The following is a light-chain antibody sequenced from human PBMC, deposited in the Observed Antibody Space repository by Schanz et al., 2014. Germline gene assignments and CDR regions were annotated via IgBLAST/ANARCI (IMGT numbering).Light chain of an antibody. V-gene: IGKV3-15*01. CDR1: QSVSSSY. J-gene: IGKJ2*01. CDR2: GAS. Sequence: EIVLTQSPGTLSLSPGERATLSCRASQSVSSSYLPWYQQTPGQAPRLLISGASVRATGIPARFSGSGSGTEFTLTISRPQSEDFAVYYCQQYNNWPLYTFGQGTKLEIK. CDR3: QQYNNWPLYT.